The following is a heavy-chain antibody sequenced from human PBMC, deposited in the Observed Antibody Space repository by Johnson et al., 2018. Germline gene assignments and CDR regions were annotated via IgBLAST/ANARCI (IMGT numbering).Heavy chain of an antibody. D-gene: IGHD4-17*01. CDR3: AKEKGPTMIRCFQH. CDR2: ISYDGSNK. CDR1: GFTFSNYG. V-gene: IGHV3-30*18. Sequence: QVQLQESGGGVVQPGRSLRLSCAASGFTFSNYGMHWVRQAPGKGLEWVTVISYDGSNKQYADSVKGRFTISRDNSKNTLYLQMTSLRVEDTAGYYCAKEKGPTMIRCFQHWGQGTLVTVSS. J-gene: IGHJ1*01.